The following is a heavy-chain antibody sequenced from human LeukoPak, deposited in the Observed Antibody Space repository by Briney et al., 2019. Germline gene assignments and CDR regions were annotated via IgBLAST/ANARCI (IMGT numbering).Heavy chain of an antibody. J-gene: IGHJ5*02. Sequence: GASVKVSCKASGYTFTGYYMHWVRQAPGQGLEWTGWINPNSGGTNYAQKFQGRVTMTRDTSISTAYMELRSLRSDDTAVYYCARNSNYDFWSGRNWFDPWGQGTLVTVSS. CDR3: ARNSNYDFWSGRNWFDP. CDR2: INPNSGGT. D-gene: IGHD3-3*01. V-gene: IGHV1-2*02. CDR1: GYTFTGYY.